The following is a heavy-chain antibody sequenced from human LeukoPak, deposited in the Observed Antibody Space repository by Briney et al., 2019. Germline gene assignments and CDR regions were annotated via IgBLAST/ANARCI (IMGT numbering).Heavy chain of an antibody. J-gene: IGHJ4*02. CDR1: GGSISSYY. CDR2: IYYSGST. D-gene: IGHD3-9*01. CDR3: ARFEGYDFLTGYAYYFDH. V-gene: IGHV4-59*01. Sequence: SETLSLTCTVSGGSISSYYWSWIRQPPGKGLEWIGYIYYSGSTNYNPSLKSRVTISVDTSKNQFSLKLSSVTAADTAVYYCARFEGYDFLTGYAYYFDHWGQGTLVTVSS.